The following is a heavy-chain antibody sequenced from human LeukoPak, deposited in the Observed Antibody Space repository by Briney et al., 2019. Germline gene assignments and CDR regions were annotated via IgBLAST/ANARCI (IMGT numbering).Heavy chain of an antibody. J-gene: IGHJ4*02. CDR1: GYTFTGYY. Sequence: ASVKVTCKASGYTFTGYYTHWVRQAPGQGLEWMGWINPNSGGTNYAQKFQGRVTMTRDTSISTAYMELSRLRSDDTAVYYCARDRIGSSCPDYWGQGTLVTVSS. V-gene: IGHV1-2*02. D-gene: IGHD6-6*01. CDR3: ARDRIGSSCPDY. CDR2: INPNSGGT.